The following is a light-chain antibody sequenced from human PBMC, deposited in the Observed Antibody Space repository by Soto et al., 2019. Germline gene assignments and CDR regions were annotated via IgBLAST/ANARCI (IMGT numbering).Light chain of an antibody. CDR3: QHYGSSYT. CDR1: QSVSTTY. J-gene: IGKJ2*01. V-gene: IGKV3-20*01. CDR2: EAS. Sequence: EIVLTQSPGTLYLSPGERATLSCRASQSVSTTYLAWYQQKPGQAPRLLIYEASRRATGIPDRFSGSGSATDFTLTISRLEPEDFAVYYCQHYGSSYTFGQGTKLEIK.